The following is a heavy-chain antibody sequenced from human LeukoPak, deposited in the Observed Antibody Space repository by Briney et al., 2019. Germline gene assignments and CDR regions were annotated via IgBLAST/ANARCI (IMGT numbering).Heavy chain of an antibody. Sequence: SETLSLTCTVSSGSISSYYWSWIRQPPGKGLEWIGYVYYSGSANYNPALKSRVTISVDTSKNQFSLKLSSVTAADTAVYYCARHEKLGQFDYWGQGTLVTVSS. D-gene: IGHD3-10*01. CDR1: SGSISSYY. CDR3: ARHEKLGQFDY. V-gene: IGHV4-59*08. CDR2: VYYSGSA. J-gene: IGHJ4*02.